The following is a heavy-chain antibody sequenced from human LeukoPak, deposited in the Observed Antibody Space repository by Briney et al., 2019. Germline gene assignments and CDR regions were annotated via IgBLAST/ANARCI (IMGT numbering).Heavy chain of an antibody. V-gene: IGHV1-2*02. CDR2: INPNSGGT. CDR1: GYTFTGYY. J-gene: IGHJ5*02. CDR3: ARGASGVYTVTTSWFDP. Sequence: GASVKVSCKASGYTFTGYYMHWVRQAPGQALEWMGWINPNSGGTNYAQRFQGRVTMTRDTSISTAYMELSRLRSDDTAVYYCARGASGVYTVTTSWFDPWGQGTLVTVSS. D-gene: IGHD4-17*01.